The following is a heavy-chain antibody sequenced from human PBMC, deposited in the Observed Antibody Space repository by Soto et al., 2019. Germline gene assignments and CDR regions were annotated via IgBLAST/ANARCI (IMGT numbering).Heavy chain of an antibody. D-gene: IGHD1-26*01. CDR1: GGSVSNDAYY. V-gene: IGHV4-61*08. CDR3: ARLGIGWEFPFDY. Sequence: QVQLQESGPGLVKPSETLSLTCIVSGGSVSNDAYYWSWIRKPPGKGLEWIGYIYPSGSTYSNPSLKSRLTISVDTSANQFSLKVSSVTAADTAVYYCARLGIGWEFPFDYWGQGTLVNVSS. CDR2: IYPSGST. J-gene: IGHJ4*02.